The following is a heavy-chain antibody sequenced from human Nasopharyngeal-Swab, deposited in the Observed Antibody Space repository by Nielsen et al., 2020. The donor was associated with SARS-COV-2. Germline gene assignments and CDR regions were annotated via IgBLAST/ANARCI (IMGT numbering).Heavy chain of an antibody. CDR2: IYHSGST. Sequence: GSLRLSCTASGYSISSGYYWGWIRQPPGKGLEWIGSIYHSGSTYYNPSLKSRVTISVDTSKNQFSLKLSSVTAADTAVYYCARDTQTYYDSSGYQDYWGQGTLVTVSS. D-gene: IGHD3-22*01. J-gene: IGHJ4*02. CDR3: ARDTQTYYDSSGYQDY. CDR1: GYSISSGYY. V-gene: IGHV4-38-2*02.